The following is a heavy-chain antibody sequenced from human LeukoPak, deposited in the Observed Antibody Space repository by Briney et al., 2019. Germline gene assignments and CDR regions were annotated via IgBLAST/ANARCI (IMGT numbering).Heavy chain of an antibody. CDR3: ASRSRTERDYYYDSSGPAEFDP. CDR1: GGSISSGGYY. CDR2: IYHSGST. V-gene: IGHV4-30-2*01. Sequence: PSETLSLTCTVSGGSISSGGYYWSWIRQPPGKGLEWIGYIYHSGSTYYNPSLKSRVTISVDRSKNQFSLKLSSVTAADTAVYYCASRSRTERDYYYDSSGPAEFDPWGQGTLVTVSS. J-gene: IGHJ5*02. D-gene: IGHD3-22*01.